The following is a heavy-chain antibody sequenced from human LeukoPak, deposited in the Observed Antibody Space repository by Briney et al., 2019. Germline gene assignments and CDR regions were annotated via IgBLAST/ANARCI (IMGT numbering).Heavy chain of an antibody. D-gene: IGHD2-2*01. CDR2: INHIEST. CDR3: ARGGGCSSTSCYLSYFDY. Sequence: PSQTLSLTCAVYGGSFSGYYWSWISQHPGNGREWMGVINHIESTNYNPSLKSRVTISVDTSKNQFSLKLSSVTAADTAVYYCARGGGCSSTSCYLSYFDYWGQGTLVTVSS. CDR1: GGSFSGYY. V-gene: IGHV4-34*01. J-gene: IGHJ4*02.